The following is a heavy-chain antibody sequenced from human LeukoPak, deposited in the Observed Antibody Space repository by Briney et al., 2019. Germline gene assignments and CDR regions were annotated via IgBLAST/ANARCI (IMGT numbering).Heavy chain of an antibody. CDR2: ISGSGGST. D-gene: IGHD5-18*01. J-gene: IGHJ4*02. CDR3: ANLYRYSYGSPPLDY. CDR1: GFTFSSYA. Sequence: GGSLRLSCAASGFTFSSYAMSWVRQAPGKGLEWVSAISGSGGSTYYADSVKGRFTISRDNSKNTLYLQMNSLRAEDTAVYYYANLYRYSYGSPPLDYWGQGTLVTVSS. V-gene: IGHV3-23*01.